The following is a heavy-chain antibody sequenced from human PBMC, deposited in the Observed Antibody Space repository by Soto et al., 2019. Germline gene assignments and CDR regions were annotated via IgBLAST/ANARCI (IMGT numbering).Heavy chain of an antibody. Sequence: PSETLSLTCAVYGGSFSGYYWSWIRQPPGKGLEWIGEINHSGGTNYNPSLKSRATISVDTSKNQFSLKLSSVTAADTAVYYCARSFATYYDFWSGRYYYYYGMDVWGQGTTVTVSS. CDR2: INHSGGT. V-gene: IGHV4-34*01. CDR1: GGSFSGYY. D-gene: IGHD3-3*01. J-gene: IGHJ6*02. CDR3: ARSFATYYDFWSGRYYYYYGMDV.